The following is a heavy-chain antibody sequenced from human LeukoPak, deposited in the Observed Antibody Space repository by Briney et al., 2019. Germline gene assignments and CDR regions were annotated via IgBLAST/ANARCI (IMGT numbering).Heavy chain of an antibody. J-gene: IGHJ4*02. Sequence: SETLSLTCTVSGDPIITSRYYWAWIRQPPGKGLEWIGSISYSGSTNYDPSLKSRVTISVDTSKNQFSLQLSSVTAADTAFYYCVRERSFFGENYWGQGTLVTVSS. CDR3: VRERSFFGENY. CDR1: GDPIITSRYY. D-gene: IGHD3-10*01. V-gene: IGHV4-39*02. CDR2: ISYSGST.